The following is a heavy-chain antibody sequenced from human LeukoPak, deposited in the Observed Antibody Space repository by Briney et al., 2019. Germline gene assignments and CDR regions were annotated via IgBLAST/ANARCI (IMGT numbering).Heavy chain of an antibody. V-gene: IGHV4-39*07. CDR3: ANMGYSYAPGLFDP. CDR1: GASISSSDYY. CDR2: IYYSGSN. J-gene: IGHJ5*02. D-gene: IGHD5-18*01. Sequence: SETLSLTCSVSGASISSSDYYWGWIRQPPGKGLEWIGSIYYSGSNYHNPSLKSRVSMSVGTSKNQFSLKLSSVTAADTAVYYCANMGYSYAPGLFDPWGQGTLVTVSS.